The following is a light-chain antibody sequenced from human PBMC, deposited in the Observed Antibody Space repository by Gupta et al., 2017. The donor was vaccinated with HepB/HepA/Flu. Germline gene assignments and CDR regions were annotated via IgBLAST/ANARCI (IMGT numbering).Light chain of an antibody. J-gene: IGLJ1*01. CDR3: CSYALSFTYV. Sequence: HSALTHPAPVSGSPGQSIPISCTGSSSDIGSHNVVSWYQQHPGKAPKLIISEVNRRPSGVSNRFSGSKSGNTASLTISGLQAEDEADYYCCSYALSFTYVFGTGTKVTVL. CDR1: SSDIGSHNV. V-gene: IGLV2-23*02. CDR2: EVN.